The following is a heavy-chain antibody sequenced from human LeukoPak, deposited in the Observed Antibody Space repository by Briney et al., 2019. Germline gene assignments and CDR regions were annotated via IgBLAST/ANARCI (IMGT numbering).Heavy chain of an antibody. Sequence: GGSLRLSCAASGFTFSSYEMNWVRQAPGKGLEWVSYISSSGSTIYYADSVRGRFTISRDNSKNTLYLQMNSLRAEDTAVYYCAKALLWPGERPGYYYYYMDVWGKGTTVTISS. CDR3: AKALLWPGERPGYYYYYMDV. CDR2: ISSSGSTI. V-gene: IGHV3-48*03. D-gene: IGHD3-10*01. CDR1: GFTFSSYE. J-gene: IGHJ6*03.